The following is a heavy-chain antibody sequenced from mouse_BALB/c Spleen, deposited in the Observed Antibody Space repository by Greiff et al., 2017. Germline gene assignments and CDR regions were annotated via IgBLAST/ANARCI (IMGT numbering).Heavy chain of an antibody. V-gene: IGHV6-6*02. D-gene: IGHD2-4*01. Sequence: EVKLMESGGGLVQPGGSMKLSCVASGFTFSNYWMNWVRQSPEKGLEWVAEIRLKSNNYATHYAESVKGRFTISRDDSKSSVYLQMNNLRAEDTGIYYCTRNYDYDGEFAYWGQGTLVTVSA. J-gene: IGHJ3*01. CDR2: IRLKSNNYAT. CDR1: GFTFSNYW. CDR3: TRNYDYDGEFAY.